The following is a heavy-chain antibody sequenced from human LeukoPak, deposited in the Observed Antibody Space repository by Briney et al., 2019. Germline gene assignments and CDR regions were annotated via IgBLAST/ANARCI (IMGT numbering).Heavy chain of an antibody. CDR3: ARADVATTNSYYYAMDV. V-gene: IGHV1-18*01. D-gene: IGHD5-12*01. J-gene: IGHJ6*02. CDR2: ISAYNGNT. CDR1: GYTFTSNG. Sequence: ASVKVSCKASGYTFTSNGISGVRHAPGQGLEWMGCISAYNGNTNYTQKPQGRVTMTADTSTSTAHMELRRLRSGDTAVYYCARADVATTNSYYYAMDVWGQGTTVTVSS.